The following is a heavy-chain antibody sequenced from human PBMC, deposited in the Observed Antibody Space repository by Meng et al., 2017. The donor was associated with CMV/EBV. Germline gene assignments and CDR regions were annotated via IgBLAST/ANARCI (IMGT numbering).Heavy chain of an antibody. Sequence: SETLSLTCTVSGGSISSYYWSWIRQPPGKGLEWIGYIYYSGSTNYNPSLKSRVTISVDTSKNQFSLKLSSVTAADTAVYYCARDGFLVGATPTYDAFDIWGQGTMVTVSS. CDR3: ARDGFLVGATPTYDAFDI. CDR2: IYYSGST. J-gene: IGHJ3*02. D-gene: IGHD1-26*01. CDR1: GGSISSYY. V-gene: IGHV4-59*01.